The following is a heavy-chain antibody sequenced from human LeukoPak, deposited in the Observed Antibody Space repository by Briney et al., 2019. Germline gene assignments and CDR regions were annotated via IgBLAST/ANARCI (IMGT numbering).Heavy chain of an antibody. Sequence: GGSLRLSCAASGFSISDFWMTWVRQAPGKGLEWVANIKQDGSEKYSLDSVKGRFTISRDNAKNSLYLQMNSLRVEDTAVYYCARPVSLGASSGYRAFDIWGQGTMVTVSS. J-gene: IGHJ3*02. CDR1: GFSISDFW. D-gene: IGHD3-22*01. V-gene: IGHV3-7*01. CDR2: IKQDGSEK. CDR3: ARPVSLGASSGYRAFDI.